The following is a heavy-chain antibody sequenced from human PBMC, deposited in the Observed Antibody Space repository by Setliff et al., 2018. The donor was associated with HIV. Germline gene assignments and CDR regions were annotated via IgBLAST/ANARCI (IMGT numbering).Heavy chain of an antibody. CDR3: GRGPRIVGASWAVIDY. CDR1: GDSISSSAYY. Sequence: PSETLSLTCTVSGDSISSSAYYWGWIRQPPGKGLGWIGSMHNSGSTYYNPSVKSRVTISVDTSKNQISLKLSSVTAADTAVYYCGRGPRIVGASWAVIDYWGQGKPVTVSS. J-gene: IGHJ4*02. V-gene: IGHV4-39*07. D-gene: IGHD1-26*01. CDR2: MHNSGST.